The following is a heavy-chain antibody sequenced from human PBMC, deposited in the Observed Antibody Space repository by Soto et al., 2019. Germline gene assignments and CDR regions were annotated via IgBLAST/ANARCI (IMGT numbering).Heavy chain of an antibody. J-gene: IGHJ6*02. CDR3: ARGGVAPYYYYGMDV. V-gene: IGHV1-18*01. CDR1: GYTFTISG. CDR2: ISTYNGDT. Sequence: GASVKVSCKASGYTFTISGIIWVRQAPGQGLEWMGWISTYNGDTNYAQTFQGRVTMTTDTSTSTVYMELRSLRSDDTAVYYCARGGVAPYYYYGMDVWGQGTPVTVSS. D-gene: IGHD5-12*01.